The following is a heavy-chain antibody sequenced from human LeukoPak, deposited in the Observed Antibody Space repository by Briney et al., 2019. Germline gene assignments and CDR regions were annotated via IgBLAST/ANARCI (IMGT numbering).Heavy chain of an antibody. Sequence: GVSLRLSCAASGFAFSNYWMHWVRQAPGKGLVWVSRIKSDGSRTDYADSVKGRFTISRDNAKNTLYLQMNSLRAEDTAVYYCAKDPGEGMAPFFDYWGQGTLVTVSS. D-gene: IGHD5-24*01. CDR1: GFAFSNYW. V-gene: IGHV3-74*01. CDR2: IKSDGSRT. J-gene: IGHJ4*02. CDR3: AKDPGEGMAPFFDY.